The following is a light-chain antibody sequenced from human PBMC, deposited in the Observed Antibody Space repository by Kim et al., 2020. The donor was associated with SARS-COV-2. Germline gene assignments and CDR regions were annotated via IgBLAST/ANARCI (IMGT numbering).Light chain of an antibody. CDR1: NIGSKS. J-gene: IGLJ2*01. CDR2: YDS. V-gene: IGLV3-21*04. Sequence: SYELTQPPSVSVAPGKTARITCGGNNIGSKSVHWYQQKPGQAPVLVIYYDSDRPSGIPERFSGSNSGNTATLTISRVEAGDESAYYCPVWDSYIDPVVFG. CDR3: PVWDSYIDPVV.